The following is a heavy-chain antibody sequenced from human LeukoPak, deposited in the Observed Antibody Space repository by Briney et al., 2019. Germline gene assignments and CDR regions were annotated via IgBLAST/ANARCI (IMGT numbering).Heavy chain of an antibody. D-gene: IGHD3-10*01. CDR2: ISYDGSNK. V-gene: IGHV3-30-3*01. J-gene: IGHJ4*02. CDR3: AGSGSGSYCDY. Sequence: PRRSLRLSCAASGFTFSSYAMHWVRQAPGKGLEWVAVISYDGSNKYYADSVKGRFTISRDNSKNTLYLQMNSLRAEDTAVYYCAGSGSGSYCDYWGQGTLVTVSS. CDR1: GFTFSSYA.